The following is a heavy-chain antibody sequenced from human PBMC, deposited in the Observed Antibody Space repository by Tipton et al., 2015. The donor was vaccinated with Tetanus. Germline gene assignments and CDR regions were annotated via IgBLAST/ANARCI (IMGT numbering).Heavy chain of an antibody. V-gene: IGHV3-30*18. CDR2: ISYDGSNK. CDR3: AKDWGGRQWLVPDY. D-gene: IGHD6-19*01. J-gene: IGHJ4*02. Sequence: SLRLSCAASGFTFSSYGMHWVRQAPGKGLEWVAVISYDGSNKYYADSVKGRFTISRDNSKNTLYLQMNSLRAEDTAVYYCAKDWGGRQWLVPDYGGQGTLVTVAS. CDR1: GFTFSSYG.